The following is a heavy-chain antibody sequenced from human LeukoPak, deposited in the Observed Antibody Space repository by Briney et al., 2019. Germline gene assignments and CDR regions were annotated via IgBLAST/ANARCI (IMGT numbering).Heavy chain of an antibody. V-gene: IGHV1-2*02. CDR1: GYTFTGYY. CDR3: ARVVPAAYNWFDP. D-gene: IGHD2-2*01. CDR2: INPNSGST. J-gene: IGHJ5*02. Sequence: ASVKVSCKASGYTFTGYYMHWVRQAPGQGLEWIGWINPNSGSTNYAQKFQGSVTMTRDTSISTAYMELSRLRSDDTAVYYCARVVPAAYNWFDPWGQGTLVTVSS.